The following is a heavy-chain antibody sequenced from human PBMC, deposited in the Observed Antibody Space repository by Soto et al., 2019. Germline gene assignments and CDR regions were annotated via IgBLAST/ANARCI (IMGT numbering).Heavy chain of an antibody. CDR1: GFTFSSYA. Sequence: GGSLRLSCAASGFTFSSYAMSWVRQAPGKGLAWVSAISGSGGSTYYADSVKGRFTISRDNSKNTLYLQMNSLRAEDTAVYYCAKDQQQLVKNWFDPWGQGTLVTVSS. J-gene: IGHJ5*02. CDR2: ISGSGGST. CDR3: AKDQQQLVKNWFDP. V-gene: IGHV3-23*01. D-gene: IGHD6-13*01.